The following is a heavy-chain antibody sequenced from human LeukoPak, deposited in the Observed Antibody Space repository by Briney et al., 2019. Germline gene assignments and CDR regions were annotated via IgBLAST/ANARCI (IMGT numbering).Heavy chain of an antibody. Sequence: SGTLSLTCAVSGYSISSGYYWGWIRQPPGNGLEWIGSIYRSGSTYYNPSLKSRVTISVDTSKNQFSLKLSSVTAADTAVYYCATRGPGVVAVPAAMFGHAFDIWGQGTMVTVSS. CDR1: GYSISSGYY. CDR3: ATRGPGVVAVPAAMFGHAFDI. V-gene: IGHV4-38-2*01. CDR2: IYRSGST. J-gene: IGHJ3*02. D-gene: IGHD2-2*01.